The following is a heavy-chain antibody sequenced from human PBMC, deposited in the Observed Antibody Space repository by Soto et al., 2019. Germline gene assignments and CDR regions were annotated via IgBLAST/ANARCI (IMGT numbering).Heavy chain of an antibody. J-gene: IGHJ6*02. V-gene: IGHV4-30-4*01. D-gene: IGHD5-12*01. Sequence: QVQLQESGPGLVKPSQTLSLTCTVSGGSISSGDYYWSWIRQPPGKGLEWIGYIYYSGSTYYNPSLKSRVTITADTTTNKFSLKLSSVTAADTAVYYCARAGGGVATQGYYYYGMDVWGQGTTVTVSS. CDR1: GGSISSGDYY. CDR2: IYYSGST. CDR3: ARAGGGVATQGYYYYGMDV.